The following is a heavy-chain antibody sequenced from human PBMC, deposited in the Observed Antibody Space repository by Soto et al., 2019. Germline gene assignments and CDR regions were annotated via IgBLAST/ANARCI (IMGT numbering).Heavy chain of an antibody. CDR1: GGSFSGYY. V-gene: IGHV4-34*01. CDR2: INYSGST. J-gene: IGHJ5*02. Sequence: SETLSLTCTVYGGSFSGYYWSWIRQPPGKGLEWIGEINYSGSTNYNPSLKSRVTISIDTSKNQFSLNLNSVTAADTAMYYCARNGDCTRTGCIVGGFDPWGPGITVTVSS. CDR3: ARNGDCTRTGCIVGGFDP. D-gene: IGHD2-8*01.